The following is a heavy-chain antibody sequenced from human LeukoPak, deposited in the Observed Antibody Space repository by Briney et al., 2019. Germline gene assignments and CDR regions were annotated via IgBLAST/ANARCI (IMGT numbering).Heavy chain of an antibody. V-gene: IGHV3-33*01. CDR3: ARENHSSSSDYFDY. D-gene: IGHD6-6*01. CDR1: GFTFSTYG. CDR2: TWYDGSYK. J-gene: IGHJ4*02. Sequence: GGSLRLSCAASGFTFSTYGMHWVRQAPGKRLEWVAVTWYDGSYKYYGDSVKGRFTISRDNSKNTLYLQMNSLRAEDTAVYYCARENHSSSSDYFDYWGQGTLVTVSS.